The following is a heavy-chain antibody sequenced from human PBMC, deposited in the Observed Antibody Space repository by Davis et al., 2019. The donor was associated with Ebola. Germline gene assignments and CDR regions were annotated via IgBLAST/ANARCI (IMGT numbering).Heavy chain of an antibody. J-gene: IGHJ6*02. CDR2: IYSGGST. CDR1: GFTVSSNY. Sequence: GESLKISCAASGFTVSSNYMSWHRQAPGKGLEWVSGIYSGGSTYYADSVKGRFTISRDNSKNTLYLQMNSLRAEDTAVYYCARDPSWGRDVWGQGTTVTVSS. V-gene: IGHV3-53*01. CDR3: ARDPSWGRDV.